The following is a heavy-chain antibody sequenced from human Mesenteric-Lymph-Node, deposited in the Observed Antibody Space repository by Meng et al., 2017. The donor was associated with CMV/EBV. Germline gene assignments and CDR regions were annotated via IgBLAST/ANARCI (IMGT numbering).Heavy chain of an antibody. CDR2: ISYDGSNK. V-gene: IGHV3-30-3*01. D-gene: IGHD1-26*01. J-gene: IGHJ4*02. CDR3: ARFDSVVSGSYLLG. CDR1: GFTFSSYA. Sequence: GGSLRLSCAASGFTFSSYAMHWVRQAPGKGLEWVAVISYDGSNKYYADSVKGRFTISRDNSKNTLYLQMNSLRAEDTAVYYCARFDSVVSGSYLLGWGQGTLVTVSS.